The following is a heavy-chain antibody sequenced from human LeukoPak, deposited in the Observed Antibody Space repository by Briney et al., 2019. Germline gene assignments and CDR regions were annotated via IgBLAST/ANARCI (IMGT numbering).Heavy chain of an antibody. CDR1: EFTFGTYD. Sequence: PGRSLRLSCVASEFTFGTYDMCWVRQAPGKGLEWVAEISSDGSNKQYADSVKGRFTISRDNSKSTLYLQMNSLRVEDTALYYCAKAWSWYLDNWGQGTLVTVSS. V-gene: IGHV3-30*18. CDR2: ISSDGSNK. D-gene: IGHD1-26*01. J-gene: IGHJ4*02. CDR3: AKAWSWYLDN.